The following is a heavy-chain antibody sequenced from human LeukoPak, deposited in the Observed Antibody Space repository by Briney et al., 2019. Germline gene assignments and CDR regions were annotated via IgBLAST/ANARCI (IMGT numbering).Heavy chain of an antibody. CDR3: AKDTGAAGNFDY. CDR2: ISWNSGSI. D-gene: IGHD6-13*01. CDR1: GFTFDDYA. V-gene: IGHV3-9*01. J-gene: IGHJ4*02. Sequence: GGSLRFSCAASGFTFDDYAMHWVRQAPGKGLEWVSGISWNSGSIGYADSVKGRFTISRDNAKNSLYLQMNSLRAEDTALYYCAKDTGAAGNFDYWGQGTLVTVSS.